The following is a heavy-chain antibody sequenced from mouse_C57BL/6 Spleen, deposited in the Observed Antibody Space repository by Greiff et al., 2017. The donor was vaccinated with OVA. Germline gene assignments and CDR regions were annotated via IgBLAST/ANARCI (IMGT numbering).Heavy chain of an antibody. V-gene: IGHV5-4*01. CDR1: GFTFSSYA. J-gene: IGHJ3*01. Sequence: EVQLVESGGGLVKPGGSLKLSCAASGFTFSSYAMSWVRQTPEKRLEWVATISDGGSYTYYPDNVKGRFTISRDNAKNNLYLQMSHLKSEDTAMYYCARVYQAWFAYWGKGTLVTVSA. D-gene: IGHD2-1*01. CDR3: ARVYQAWFAY. CDR2: ISDGGSYT.